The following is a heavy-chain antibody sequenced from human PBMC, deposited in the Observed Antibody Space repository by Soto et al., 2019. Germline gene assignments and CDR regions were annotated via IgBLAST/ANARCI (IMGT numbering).Heavy chain of an antibody. V-gene: IGHV4-61*01. CDR1: GGSVSSGSYY. Sequence: SETLSLTCTVSGGSVSSGSYYWSWIRQPPGKGLEWIGYIYYSGSTNYNPSLKSRVTISVDTSKNQFSLKLSSVTAADTAVYYCARGGLGYCSGGSCYSAELSRYYYGMDVWGQGTTVTVSS. CDR3: ARGGLGYCSGGSCYSAELSRYYYGMDV. D-gene: IGHD2-15*01. J-gene: IGHJ6*02. CDR2: IYYSGST.